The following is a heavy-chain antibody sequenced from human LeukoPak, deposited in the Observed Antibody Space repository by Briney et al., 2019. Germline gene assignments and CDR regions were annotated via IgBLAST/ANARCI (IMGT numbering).Heavy chain of an antibody. CDR3: ARESREYYYDDTATKMIHDAFDI. V-gene: IGHV3-48*02. CDR2: SSSSGTAI. CDR1: GFTFSSYS. D-gene: IGHD3-22*01. Sequence: GGSLRLSCTASGFTFSSYSMNWVRRAAGKGLEWLSYSSSSGTAIYYADSLKGRFTISRDNAKNSLYLQINSLSDEDTAVYYCARESREYYYDDTATKMIHDAFDIWGQGTMVTVSS. J-gene: IGHJ3*02.